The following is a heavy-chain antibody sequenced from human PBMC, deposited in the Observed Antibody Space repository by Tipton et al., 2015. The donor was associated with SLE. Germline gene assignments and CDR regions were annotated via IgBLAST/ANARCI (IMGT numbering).Heavy chain of an antibody. CDR1: GGSVSGYY. CDR2: INYSGST. V-gene: IGHV4-59*02. Sequence: TLSLTCTVSGGSVSGYYWSWIRQSPGKGLEWIGYINYSGSTNYNPSLKSRVTISVDTSKNQFSLMLTSVTAADTAVYYCARGLSQDNWGQGTLVTVSS. J-gene: IGHJ4*02. CDR3: ARGLSQDN.